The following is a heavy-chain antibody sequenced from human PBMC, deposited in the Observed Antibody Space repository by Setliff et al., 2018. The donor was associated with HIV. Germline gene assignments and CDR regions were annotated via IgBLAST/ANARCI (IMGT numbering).Heavy chain of an antibody. D-gene: IGHD2-21*01. CDR1: GGSFTNYH. Sequence: PSETLSLTCAVQGGSFTNYHSTWIRQPPGKGLDWIGEINHCGRRNYNPSLKSRVTISVDTSKNQFSLKLSSVTAADTAMYYCARGRVDIVVTDYLDVWGKGTTVTV. CDR2: INHCGRR. V-gene: IGHV4-34*01. CDR3: ARGRVDIVVTDYLDV. J-gene: IGHJ6*03.